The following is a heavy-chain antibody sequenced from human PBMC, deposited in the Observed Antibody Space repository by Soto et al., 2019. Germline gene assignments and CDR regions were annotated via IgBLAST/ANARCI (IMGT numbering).Heavy chain of an antibody. CDR2: ISDHGGTT. Sequence: GGSLRLSCVASGFSFNTFEMSWVRQAPGRGLEWVSFISDHGGTTYYADSVKGRFTSSRDNFKNTLYLQLNSLKAEDTAIYMCVKGGWLEFWGQGALVTVSS. D-gene: IGHD3-3*01. J-gene: IGHJ4*02. CDR1: GFSFNTFE. V-gene: IGHV3-23*01. CDR3: VKGGWLEF.